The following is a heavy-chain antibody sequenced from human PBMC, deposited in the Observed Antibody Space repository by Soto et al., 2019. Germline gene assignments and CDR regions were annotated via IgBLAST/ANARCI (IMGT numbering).Heavy chain of an antibody. CDR1: GYTFTGYY. D-gene: IGHD6-13*01. V-gene: IGHV1-2*04. J-gene: IGHJ3*02. CDR2: INPNSGGT. CDR3: ARGGAAAATGAFDI. Sequence: ASVKVSCKASGYTFTGYYMHWVRQAPGQGLEWMGWINPNSGGTNYAQKFQGWVTMTRDTSISTAYMELSRLRSDDTAVYYCARGGAAAATGAFDIWGQGKMVTVSS.